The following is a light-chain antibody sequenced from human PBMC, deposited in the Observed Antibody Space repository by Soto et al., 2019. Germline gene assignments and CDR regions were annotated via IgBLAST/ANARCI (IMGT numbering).Light chain of an antibody. CDR2: DVS. J-gene: IGLJ1*01. CDR3: SSYTTSNTRQIV. CDR1: SSDVGGYNY. Sequence: QSVLTQPASVSGSPGQSITISCTGTSSDVGGYNYVSWYQQHPGKAPKFMIYDVSNRPSGVSNHFSGSKSGNTASLTISVLQAEDEADYYCSSYTTSNTRQIVFGTGTKVTV. V-gene: IGLV2-14*01.